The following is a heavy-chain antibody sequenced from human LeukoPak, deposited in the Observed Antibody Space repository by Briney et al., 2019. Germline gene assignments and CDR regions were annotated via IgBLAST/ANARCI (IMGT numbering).Heavy chain of an antibody. CDR3: ARAFQSLGGLSLPDY. Sequence: ASVKVSCKASGYTFTNYAMNWVRQAPGQGLEWMGWINTNTGNPTYAQGFTGQFVFSLDTSVSTTYLQISSLKAEDTAVYFCARAFQSLGGLSLPDYWGQGTLVTVSS. J-gene: IGHJ4*02. CDR2: INTNTGNP. D-gene: IGHD3-16*02. CDR1: GYTFTNYA. V-gene: IGHV7-4-1*02.